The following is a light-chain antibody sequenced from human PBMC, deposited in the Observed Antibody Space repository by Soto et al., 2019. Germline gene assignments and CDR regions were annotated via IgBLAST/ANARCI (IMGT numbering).Light chain of an antibody. V-gene: IGKV1-33*01. J-gene: IGKJ2*01. CDR3: QQYDNLPYT. CDR1: HHISNY. Sequence: DIQMTQSPSSLSASVGDRVTITCQSSHHISNYLSWYQQKRGKAPKLLIYDASILETGVTSRFSGSGSGTDFSFTISSLQPEDIGTYYCQQYDNLPYTFGQGTTLEIK. CDR2: DAS.